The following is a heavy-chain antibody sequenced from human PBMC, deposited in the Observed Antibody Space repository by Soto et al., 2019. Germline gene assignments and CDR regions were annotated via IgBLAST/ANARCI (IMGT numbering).Heavy chain of an antibody. CDR1: GYTFTSYG. J-gene: IGHJ4*02. CDR2: ISAYNGNT. Sequence: QVQLVQSGAEVKKPGASVKVSCKASGYTFTSYGISWVRQAPGHGLEWMGWISAYNGNTNYAQKLQGRVTMTTDTSASTAYVELRSLRSDDTAVYYCARGLRAWFGESLLDYWGQGTLVTVSS. D-gene: IGHD3-10*01. V-gene: IGHV1-18*01. CDR3: ARGLRAWFGESLLDY.